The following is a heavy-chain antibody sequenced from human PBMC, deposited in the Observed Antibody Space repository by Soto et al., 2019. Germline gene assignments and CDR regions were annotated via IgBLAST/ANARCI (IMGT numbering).Heavy chain of an antibody. V-gene: IGHV4-4*02. CDR1: GGSISSSNW. J-gene: IGHJ6*02. CDR2: IYHSGST. D-gene: IGHD3-10*01. CDR3: ARGTGYYYYYGMDV. Sequence: SETLSLTCAVSGGSISSSNWWSWVRQPPGKGLEWIGEIYHSGSTNYNPSPKSRVTISVDKSKNQFSLKLSSVTAADTAVYYCARGTGYYYYYGMDVWGQGTTVTVSS.